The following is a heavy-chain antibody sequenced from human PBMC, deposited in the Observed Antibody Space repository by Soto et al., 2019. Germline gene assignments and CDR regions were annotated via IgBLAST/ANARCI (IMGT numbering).Heavy chain of an antibody. D-gene: IGHD5-12*01. Sequence: QVHLVQSGAEMKKPGASVKVSCKTSGYSFTTYGITWGRQAPGQGLEWMGWISVHSGSTQSVQKLQGRVTMTTDTSTSTAYMELRSLRSDDTAVYYFARERQGRYEYWGQGTLVIVSS. CDR3: ARERQGRYEY. CDR1: GYSFTTYG. V-gene: IGHV1-18*01. J-gene: IGHJ4*02. CDR2: ISVHSGST.